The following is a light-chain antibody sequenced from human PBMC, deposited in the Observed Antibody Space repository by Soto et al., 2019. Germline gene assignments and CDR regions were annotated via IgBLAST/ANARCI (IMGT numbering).Light chain of an antibody. V-gene: IGKV1-5*03. CDR1: QSISSW. Sequence: DIQMTQSPSTLSASVGDRITITCRASQSISSWLAWYQQKPGKAPKLLIYMASSLESGAPSRFSGSGSGTEFTLTISNLQPDDFATYYCQHYNSYPWTFGQGTKVEIK. J-gene: IGKJ1*01. CDR3: QHYNSYPWT. CDR2: MAS.